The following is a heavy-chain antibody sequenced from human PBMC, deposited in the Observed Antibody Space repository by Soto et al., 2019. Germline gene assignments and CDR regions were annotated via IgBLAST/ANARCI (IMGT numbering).Heavy chain of an antibody. V-gene: IGHV2-5*02. Sequence: QITLKESGPMLVKPTQTLTLTCTFSGFSLSTNGVGVGWIRQPPGKALEWLALIYWDDDKRYSPSLKSRLTITKDTSKNQVVLTMRNMDPVDTATYYCAHSIDTSMALDYWGQGTLVTVSS. CDR2: IYWDDDK. J-gene: IGHJ4*02. CDR1: GFSLSTNGVG. D-gene: IGHD2-15*01. CDR3: AHSIDTSMALDY.